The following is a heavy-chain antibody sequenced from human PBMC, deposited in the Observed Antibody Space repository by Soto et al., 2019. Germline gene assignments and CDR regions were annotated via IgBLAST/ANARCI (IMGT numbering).Heavy chain of an antibody. D-gene: IGHD2-21*02. J-gene: IGHJ4*02. V-gene: IGHV3-30-3*01. Sequence: QVPLVESGGGVVQPGRSLRLSCAASGFTFSSYAMHWVRQAPGKGLEWVAVISYDGSNKYYADSVKGRFTISRDNSKNTLYLQMNSLRAEDTAVYYCAGPSVVVTAQLDYWGQGTLVTVSS. CDR2: ISYDGSNK. CDR1: GFTFSSYA. CDR3: AGPSVVVTAQLDY.